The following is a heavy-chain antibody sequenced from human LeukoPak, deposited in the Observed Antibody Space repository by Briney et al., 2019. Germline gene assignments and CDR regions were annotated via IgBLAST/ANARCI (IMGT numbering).Heavy chain of an antibody. J-gene: IGHJ1*01. Sequence: SETLSLTCTVSGGSISSYYWSWIRQHPGKGLEWIGYIYYSGSTYYNPSLKSRVTISVDTSKNQFSLKLSSVTAADTAVYYCARDRLDILTGYTEYFQHWGQGTLVTVSS. D-gene: IGHD3-9*01. V-gene: IGHV4-59*06. CDR2: IYYSGST. CDR3: ARDRLDILTGYTEYFQH. CDR1: GGSISSYY.